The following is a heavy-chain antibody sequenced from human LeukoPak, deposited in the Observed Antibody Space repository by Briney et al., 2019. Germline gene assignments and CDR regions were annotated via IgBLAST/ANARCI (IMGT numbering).Heavy chain of an antibody. CDR1: GFTFSSYG. CDR2: ISHDGNNN. D-gene: IGHD5-12*01. Sequence: GGSLRLSCAASGFTFSSYGMHWVRQAPGKGLEWVAVISHDGNNNYYSDSVKGRFTISRDNSKNTLYLQMNSLRAEDTAVYYCARTRKYSGYDSYYYGMDVWGQGTTVTVSS. CDR3: ARTRKYSGYDSYYYGMDV. J-gene: IGHJ6*02. V-gene: IGHV3-30*03.